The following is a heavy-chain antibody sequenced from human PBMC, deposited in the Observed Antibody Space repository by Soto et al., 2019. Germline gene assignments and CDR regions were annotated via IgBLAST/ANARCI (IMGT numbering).Heavy chain of an antibody. J-gene: IGHJ4*02. V-gene: IGHV3-7*01. Sequence: PGGSLRLSCATSGVGFSNYGMSWVRQAPGKGLEWVANIKQDGSEKYYVDSVKGRFTISRDNAKNSLYLQMNSLRAEDTAVYYCASPHPSYYFDYWGQGTLVTVSS. CDR2: IKQDGSEK. CDR3: ASPHPSYYFDY. D-gene: IGHD1-26*01. CDR1: GVGFSNYG.